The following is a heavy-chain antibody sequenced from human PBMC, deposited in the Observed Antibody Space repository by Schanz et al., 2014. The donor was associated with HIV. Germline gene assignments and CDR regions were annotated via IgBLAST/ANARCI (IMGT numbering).Heavy chain of an antibody. D-gene: IGHD6-19*01. J-gene: IGHJ4*02. CDR1: GFTFRRHG. Sequence: QVQLVESGGGVVQPGASLRVSCAASGFTFRRHGMHWVRQAPGKGLEWVALISFDGATTSYVDSVEGRFTISRDNVKNTLSLQTSSLRIEDTALYYCAKRGVAAEFDYWGQGTLVTVSS. V-gene: IGHV3-30*18. CDR2: ISFDGATT. CDR3: AKRGVAAEFDY.